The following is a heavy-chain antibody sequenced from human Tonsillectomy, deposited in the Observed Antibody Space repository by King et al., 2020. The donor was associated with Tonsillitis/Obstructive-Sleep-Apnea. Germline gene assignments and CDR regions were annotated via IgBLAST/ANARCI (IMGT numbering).Heavy chain of an antibody. D-gene: IGHD6-13*01. CDR3: ARAPGIAASNINYYFGMDV. Sequence: QLVQSGGGVVQPGRSLRLSCAASGFTFSSYAMHWVRQAPGKGLEWVTVISYDGSHKYYADSVKGRFTISRDNSKNTLYLQMNSLRPEDTAVYYCARAPGIAASNINYYFGMDVWGQGTTVTVSS. CDR1: GFTFSSYA. V-gene: IGHV3-30*04. CDR2: ISYDGSHK. J-gene: IGHJ6*02.